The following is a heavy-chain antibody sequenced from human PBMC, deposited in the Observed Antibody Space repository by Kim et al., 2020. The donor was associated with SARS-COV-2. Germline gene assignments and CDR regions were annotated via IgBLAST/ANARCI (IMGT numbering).Heavy chain of an antibody. CDR2: IRSKANSYAT. V-gene: IGHV3-73*01. D-gene: IGHD6-13*01. CDR3: TRQYPDPYSSSWYGYYYYYGMDV. J-gene: IGHJ6*02. CDR1: GFTFSGSA. Sequence: GGSLRLSCAASGFTFSGSAMHWVRQASGKGLEWVGRIRSKANSYATAYAASVKGRFTISRDDSKNTAYLQMNSLKTEDTAVYYCTRQYPDPYSSSWYGYYYYYGMDVWGQGTTVTVSS.